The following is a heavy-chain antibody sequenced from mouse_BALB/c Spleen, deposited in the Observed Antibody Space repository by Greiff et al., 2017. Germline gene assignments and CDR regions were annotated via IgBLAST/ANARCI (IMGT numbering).Heavy chain of an antibody. Sequence: EVKLVESGGGLVQPGGSLKLSCAASGFTFSSYTMSWVRQTPEKRLEWVAYISNGGGSTYYPDTVKGRFTISRDNAKNTLYLQMSSLKSEDTAMYYCARRNYGSSGDYFDYWGQGTTLTVSS. CDR1: GFTFSSYT. J-gene: IGHJ2*01. CDR3: ARRNYGSSGDYFDY. CDR2: ISNGGGST. V-gene: IGHV5-12-2*01. D-gene: IGHD1-1*01.